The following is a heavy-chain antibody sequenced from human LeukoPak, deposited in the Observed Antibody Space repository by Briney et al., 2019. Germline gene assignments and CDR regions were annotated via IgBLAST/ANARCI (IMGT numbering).Heavy chain of an antibody. J-gene: IGHJ4*02. Sequence: GGSLRLSCAASGFTFSNFAMTWVRQAPGKGLEWVSGVSGSGGSTYYADSVEGRFTISRDNSKNTLYLQMNSLRAEDTAVYYCAKDAGYSYGVFDYWGQGTLVTVSS. D-gene: IGHD5-18*01. CDR2: VSGSGGST. CDR3: AKDAGYSYGVFDY. V-gene: IGHV3-23*01. CDR1: GFTFSNFA.